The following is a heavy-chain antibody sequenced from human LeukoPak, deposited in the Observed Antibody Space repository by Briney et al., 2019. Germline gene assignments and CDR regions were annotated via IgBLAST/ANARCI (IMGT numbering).Heavy chain of an antibody. CDR1: GFTFSSYA. V-gene: IGHV3-30*04. D-gene: IGHD2-15*01. CDR3: ARDRRVVVVAATLVY. CDR2: ISYDGSNK. Sequence: PGGSLRLSCAASGFTFSSYAMHWVRQAPGKGLEGVAVISYDGSNKYYADSVKDRFTISRDNSKNTLYLQMNSLRAEDTAVYYCARDRRVVVVAATLVYWGEGTLVTVSS. J-gene: IGHJ4*02.